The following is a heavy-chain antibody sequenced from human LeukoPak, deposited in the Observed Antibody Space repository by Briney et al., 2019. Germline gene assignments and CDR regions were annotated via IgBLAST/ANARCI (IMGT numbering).Heavy chain of an antibody. Sequence: PGGSLRLSCAASGFTFGSYWMTWVRQAPGKGLEWVANIKQDGSEKYYVDSVKGRFAISRDNAKNSLYLQMNSLRAEDTAVYYCARDKYTNSWSGSNFDYWGQGILVTVSS. J-gene: IGHJ4*02. CDR1: GFTFGSYW. CDR3: ARDKYTNSWSGSNFDY. CDR2: IKQDGSEK. V-gene: IGHV3-7*01. D-gene: IGHD6-13*01.